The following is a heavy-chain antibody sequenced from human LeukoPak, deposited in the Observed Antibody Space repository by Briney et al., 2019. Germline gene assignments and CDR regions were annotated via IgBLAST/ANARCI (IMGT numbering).Heavy chain of an antibody. V-gene: IGHV4-34*01. J-gene: IGHJ5*02. Sequence: SETLSLTCAVYGGSFSGYYWSWIRQPPGKGLEWIGEIHHSGGSNYNASLKSRVTISLDTSKNQFSLKLTSMTAADTATYFCARGGGLRRSWLDLWGQGTLVTVSS. CDR3: ARGGGLRRSWLDL. CDR2: IHHSGGS. CDR1: GGSFSGYY. D-gene: IGHD3-10*01.